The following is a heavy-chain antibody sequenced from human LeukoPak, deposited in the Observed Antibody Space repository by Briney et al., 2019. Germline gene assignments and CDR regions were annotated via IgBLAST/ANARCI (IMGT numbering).Heavy chain of an antibody. CDR1: GFTFSSYS. V-gene: IGHV3-21*01. Sequence: GGSLRLSCAASGFTFSSYSMNWVRQAPGKGLEWVSSISSSSSYIYYADSVKGRFTISRDNAKNSLYLQMNSLRAEDTAVYYCAREGEPRSVAFDIWGQGTMVTVSS. CDR3: AREGEPRSVAFDI. J-gene: IGHJ3*02. CDR2: ISSSSSYI.